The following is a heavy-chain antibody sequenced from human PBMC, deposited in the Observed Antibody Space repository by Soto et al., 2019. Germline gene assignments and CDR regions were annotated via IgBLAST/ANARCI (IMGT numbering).Heavy chain of an antibody. Sequence: QVQLVQSCAEEKKPGASVKVSCKASGYTFTGYAIHWVRQAPGQRLEWMRWINAGNGNTKYSQKFQGRVTITRDTSASTAYMALSRLRYADPTVYCCARAAEVPADFDYWGQGNLVTVSS. J-gene: IGHJ4*02. CDR3: ARAAEVPADFDY. CDR2: INAGNGNT. V-gene: IGHV1-3*05. CDR1: GYTFTGYA.